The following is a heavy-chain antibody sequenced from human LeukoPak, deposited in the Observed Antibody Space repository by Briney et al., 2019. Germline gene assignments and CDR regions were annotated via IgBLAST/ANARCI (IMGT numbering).Heavy chain of an antibody. J-gene: IGHJ4*02. CDR2: FDPEDGET. V-gene: IGHV1-24*01. CDR1: GYTLTELS. Sequence: ASVKVSCKVSGYTLTELSMHWVRQAPGKGLEWMGGFDPEDGETIYAQKFQGRVTMTEDTSTDTAYMELSSPRSEDTAVYYCATDLDTAMVTSGFDYWGQGTLVTVSS. CDR3: ATDLDTAMVTSGFDY. D-gene: IGHD5-18*01.